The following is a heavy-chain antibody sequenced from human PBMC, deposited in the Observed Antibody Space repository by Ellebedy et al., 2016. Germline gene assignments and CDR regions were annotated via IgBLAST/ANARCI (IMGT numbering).Heavy chain of an antibody. CDR1: GFTFSGFA. J-gene: IGHJ4*02. D-gene: IGHD6-19*01. CDR2: ISSAGSP. CDR3: AKCRHSTGCLLDS. Sequence: GGSLRLSCAASGFTFSGFAMSWVRQAPGKGLEWVSTISSAGSPNYADSVRGRFTISRDSPKDTLYLEMDSLRADDTAIYYCAKCRHSTGCLLDSWGQGTLVTVSS. V-gene: IGHV3-23*01.